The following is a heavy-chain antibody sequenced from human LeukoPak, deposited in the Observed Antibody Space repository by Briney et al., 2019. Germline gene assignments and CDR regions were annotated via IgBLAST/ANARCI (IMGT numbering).Heavy chain of an antibody. J-gene: IGHJ4*02. CDR3: ASDLGAYNYGSYFDY. D-gene: IGHD5-18*01. CDR2: ISSSSSTI. Sequence: GGSLRLSCAASGFTFSSYSMNWVRQAPGKGLEWVSYISSSSSTIYSADSVKGRFTISRDNAKNSLYLQMNSLRAEDTAVYYCASDLGAYNYGSYFDYWGQGTLVTVSS. CDR1: GFTFSSYS. V-gene: IGHV3-48*01.